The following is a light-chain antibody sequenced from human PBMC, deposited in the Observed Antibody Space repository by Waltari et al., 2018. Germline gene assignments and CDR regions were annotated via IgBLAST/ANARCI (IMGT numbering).Light chain of an antibody. CDR1: ALPRQY. CDR3: QSADSSDTYV. Sequence: SSELTQPPSVSVSPGQTARITCSGDALPRQYASWYQQKAGQAPGLVIYKDTERPSGIPERFSGSSSGTTVTLTISGVQTEDEADYYCQSADSSDTYVFGSGTRVTVL. J-gene: IGLJ1*01. CDR2: KDT. V-gene: IGLV3-25*03.